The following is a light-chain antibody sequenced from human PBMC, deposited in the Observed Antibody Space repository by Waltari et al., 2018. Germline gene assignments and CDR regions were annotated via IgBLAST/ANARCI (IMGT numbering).Light chain of an antibody. CDR2: GAS. Sequence: IQLTQSPSSLSASVGDRAAITCRASQDISTYFAWDQQKPGRAPKLLIYGASSLQRGVPSRFSGSGSGTDFTLTINTLQPEDFATYYCHQLNSNPPTFGGGTQVQIK. V-gene: IGKV1-9*01. J-gene: IGKJ4*01. CDR3: HQLNSNPPT. CDR1: QDISTY.